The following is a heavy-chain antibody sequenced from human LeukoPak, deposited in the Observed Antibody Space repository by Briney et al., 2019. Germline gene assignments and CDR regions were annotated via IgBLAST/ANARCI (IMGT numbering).Heavy chain of an antibody. CDR3: ARVRKGSNVDDY. J-gene: IGHJ4*02. CDR1: GFTFSSYS. Sequence: PGGSLRLSCAASGFTFSSYSMNWVRQAPGKGLEWVSSISSSSSYIYYADSVKGRFTISRDNAKNSLYLQMNSLRAEGTAVYYCARVRKGSNVDDYWGQGALVTVPS. D-gene: IGHD1-14*01. CDR2: ISSSSSYI. V-gene: IGHV3-21*01.